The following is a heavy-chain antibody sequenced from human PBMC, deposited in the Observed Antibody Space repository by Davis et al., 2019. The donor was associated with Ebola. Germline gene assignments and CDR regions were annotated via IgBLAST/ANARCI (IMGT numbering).Heavy chain of an antibody. CDR1: GGSISPYY. CDR2: IYYSGNT. Sequence: MPSETLSLTCSVSGGSISPYYWSWIRQPPGKGLEWLGYIYYSGNTHYNPSLRSRVTMSVDTSKNQFSLKLSSVTAADTAVYYCVRVSTSPVGYFDYWGQGTQVTVSS. CDR3: VRVSTSPVGYFDY. V-gene: IGHV4-59*01. J-gene: IGHJ4*02.